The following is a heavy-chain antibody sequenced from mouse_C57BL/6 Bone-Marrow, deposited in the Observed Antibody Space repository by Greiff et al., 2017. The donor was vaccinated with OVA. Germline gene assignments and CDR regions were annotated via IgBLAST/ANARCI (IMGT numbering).Heavy chain of an antibody. Sequence: QVQLQQPGAELVKPGASVKLSCKASGYTFTSYWMQWVKQRPGQGLEWIGEIDPSDSYTNYNQKFKGKATLTVDTSSSTAYMQLSSLTSEYSAVYYCATTLALYYYTMDYWGQGTSVTVSS. CDR1: GYTFTSYW. CDR3: ATTLALYYYTMDY. J-gene: IGHJ4*01. V-gene: IGHV1-50*01. CDR2: IDPSDSYT. D-gene: IGHD2-1*01.